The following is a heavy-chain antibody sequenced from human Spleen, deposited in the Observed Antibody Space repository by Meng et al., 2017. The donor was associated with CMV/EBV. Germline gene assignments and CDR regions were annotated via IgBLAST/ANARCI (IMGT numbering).Heavy chain of an antibody. CDR3: AKDLYLAPAGMLVMKDYYYYGMDV. V-gene: IGHV3-30*02. CDR2: IRFDGGKK. Sequence: GESLKISCAASGFTFSSYAMHWVRQAPGKGLEWVANIRFDGGKKYYADSVKGRFTISRDNSKNALYLQMNSLRAEDTAVYYCAKDLYLAPAGMLVMKDYYYYGMDVWGQGTTVTVSS. D-gene: IGHD2-2*01. CDR1: GFTFSSYA. J-gene: IGHJ6*02.